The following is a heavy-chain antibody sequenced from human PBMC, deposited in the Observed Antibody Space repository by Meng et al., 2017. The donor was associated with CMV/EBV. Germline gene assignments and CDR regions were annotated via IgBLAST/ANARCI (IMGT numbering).Heavy chain of an antibody. J-gene: IGHJ6*02. Sequence: GGSLRLSCAASGFTFSDHYMDWVRQAPGKGLEWVGRTRNKANSYTTEYAASVKGRFTISRDDSKNSLYLQMNSLKTEDTAVYYCARDGFLEWLLYMAAGTYYYYGMDVWGQGTTVTVSS. CDR2: TRNKANSYTT. V-gene: IGHV3-72*01. CDR3: ARDGFLEWLLYMAAGTYYYYGMDV. D-gene: IGHD3-3*01. CDR1: GFTFSDHY.